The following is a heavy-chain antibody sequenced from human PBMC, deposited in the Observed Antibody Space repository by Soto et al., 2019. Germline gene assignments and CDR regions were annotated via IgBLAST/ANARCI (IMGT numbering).Heavy chain of an antibody. CDR3: ASGRESVFGIDY. CDR2: ILCTVTT. Sequence: SETLSLTCAVSGGSVSSGDHYWSWIRHPPGKGLEPIAYILCTVTTYYNPSLNNRVTISIDTSKNMFSLRLIAVTAADTAVYYFASGRESVFGIDYWGHGTVVTLSS. CDR1: GGSVSSGDHY. V-gene: IGHV4-30-4*01. D-gene: IGHD3-3*01. J-gene: IGHJ4*01.